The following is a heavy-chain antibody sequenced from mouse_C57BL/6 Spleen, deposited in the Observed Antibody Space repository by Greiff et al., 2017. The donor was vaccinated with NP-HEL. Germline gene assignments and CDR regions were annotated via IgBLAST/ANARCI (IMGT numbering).Heavy chain of an antibody. CDR3: ASSGYYSMMDY. V-gene: IGHV1-39*01. D-gene: IGHD2-3*01. J-gene: IGHJ4*01. CDR1: GYSFTDYN. Sequence: VQLKQSGPELVKPGASVKISCKASGYSFTDYNMNWVKQSNGKSLEWIGVINPNYGTTSYNQKFKGKATLTVDQSSSTAYMQLSSLTYEDSAVYYCASSGYYSMMDYWGQGTSVTVSS. CDR2: INPNYGTT.